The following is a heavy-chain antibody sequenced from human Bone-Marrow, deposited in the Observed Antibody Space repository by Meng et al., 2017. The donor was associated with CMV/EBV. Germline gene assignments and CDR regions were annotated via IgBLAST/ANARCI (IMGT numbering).Heavy chain of an antibody. CDR3: ARGHFGMDV. Sequence: GGSLRLSCAASRFSFGDYYRSWIRLAPGKGLEWVSYISYGGDILDYADSVKGRFTISRDNDENSLYLQMNSLRVEDSATYYCARGHFGMDVWGQGTTVTVSS. CDR2: ISYGGDIL. V-gene: IGHV3-11*01. J-gene: IGHJ6*01. CDR1: RFSFGDYY.